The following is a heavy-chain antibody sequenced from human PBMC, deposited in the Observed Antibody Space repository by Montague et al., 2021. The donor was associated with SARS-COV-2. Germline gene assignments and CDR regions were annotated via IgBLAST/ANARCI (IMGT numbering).Heavy chain of an antibody. CDR2: TYYRSKWYN. V-gene: IGHV6-1*01. Sequence: RAISGDSVSSNIATWNWIRQSPSRGLEWLGRTYYRSKWYNDYAESVKSRITIDPDTSKHQFSLHLNSVTPEDTAVYYCARIPVGSKYYFDFWGQGTLVTVPS. J-gene: IGHJ4*02. D-gene: IGHD2-2*01. CDR1: GDSVSSNIAT. CDR3: ARIPVGSKYYFDF.